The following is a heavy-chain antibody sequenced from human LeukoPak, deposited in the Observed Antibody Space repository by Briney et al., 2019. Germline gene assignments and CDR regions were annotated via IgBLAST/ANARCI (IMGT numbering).Heavy chain of an antibody. V-gene: IGHV3-74*01. Sequence: WGSLRLSCAASGFTFSSYWMHWVRQAPGKGLVWVSRINSDGSSTSYADSVKGRFTISRDNSKNSLYLQMNSLRIEDTALYYCAKPFGSISSRSVYFDYWGQGTLVTVSS. J-gene: IGHJ4*02. CDR3: AKPFGSISSRSVYFDY. D-gene: IGHD3-3*01. CDR2: INSDGSST. CDR1: GFTFSSYW.